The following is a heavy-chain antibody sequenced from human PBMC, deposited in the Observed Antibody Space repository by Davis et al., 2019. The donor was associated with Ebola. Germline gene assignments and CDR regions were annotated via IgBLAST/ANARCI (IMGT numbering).Heavy chain of an antibody. CDR1: GYRFTTYW. D-gene: IGHD3/OR15-3a*01. V-gene: IGHV5-51*01. CDR3: ARQPFGLTANDNYFDY. CDR2: IYPGDSETDI. Sequence: GESLKISCKGSGYRFTTYWIIWVRQMPGKGLEYMGIIYPGDSETDIRYNPSFQGQVTISADKSISTAYLQWTSLKASDTAVYYCARQPFGLTANDNYFDYWGQGTLVTVTS. J-gene: IGHJ4*02.